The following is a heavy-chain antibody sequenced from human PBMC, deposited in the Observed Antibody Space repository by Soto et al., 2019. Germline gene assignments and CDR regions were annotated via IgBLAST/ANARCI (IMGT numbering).Heavy chain of an antibody. CDR1: GYTFTSNY. V-gene: IGHV1-46*01. Sequence: ASVKVSCKASGYTFTSNYVHWVRRAPGQGLEWMGIINPSGGSTNYAQKFQGRVTVTRDTSTSTVYMELSSLRSEDTAVYYCARDHSLAAAGAWWLDPWGQGTLVTVSS. CDR2: INPSGGST. J-gene: IGHJ5*02. D-gene: IGHD6-13*01. CDR3: ARDHSLAAAGAWWLDP.